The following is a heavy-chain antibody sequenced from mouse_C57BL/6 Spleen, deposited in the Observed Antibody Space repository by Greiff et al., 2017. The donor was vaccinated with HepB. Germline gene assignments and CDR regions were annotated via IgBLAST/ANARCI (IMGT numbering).Heavy chain of an antibody. CDR2: ISSGGDYI. J-gene: IGHJ3*01. V-gene: IGHV5-9-1*02. CDR1: GFTFSSYA. Sequence: EVKLVESGEGLVKPGGSLKLSCAASGFTFSSYAMSWVRQTPEKRLEWVAYISSGGDYIYYADTVKGRFTISRDNARNTLYLQMSSLKSEDTAMYYCTRDSGYGNYGFLFAYWGQGTLVTVSA. CDR3: TRDSGYGNYGFLFAY. D-gene: IGHD2-10*02.